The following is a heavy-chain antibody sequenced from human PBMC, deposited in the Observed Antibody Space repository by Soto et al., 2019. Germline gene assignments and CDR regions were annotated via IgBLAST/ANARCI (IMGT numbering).Heavy chain of an antibody. Sequence: QVQLQESGPGLVKPSETLSLTCTVSGGSISSYYWSWIRQPPGKGLEWIGYIYYSGSTNYNPSLKSRVTISVDTSKNQFSLKLSSVTAADTAVYYCARHWVFLGWFDPWGQGTLVTVSS. D-gene: IGHD6-13*01. CDR2: IYYSGST. V-gene: IGHV4-59*08. J-gene: IGHJ5*02. CDR3: ARHWVFLGWFDP. CDR1: GGSISSYY.